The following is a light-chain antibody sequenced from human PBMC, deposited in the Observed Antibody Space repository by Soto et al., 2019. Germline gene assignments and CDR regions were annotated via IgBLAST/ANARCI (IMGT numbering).Light chain of an antibody. CDR2: VNS. V-gene: IGLV1-40*01. J-gene: IGLJ3*02. CDR3: QSYDSSLSAL. Sequence: QSVLTQPPSVSGAPGQRVTISCTGSSSNIGAGYDVHWYQQLPGTAPKLLIYVNSNRPSGVPDRFSGSKSGTSASLAITGLQAEDEADYYCQSYDSSLSALFGVGTKVTVL. CDR1: SSNIGAGYD.